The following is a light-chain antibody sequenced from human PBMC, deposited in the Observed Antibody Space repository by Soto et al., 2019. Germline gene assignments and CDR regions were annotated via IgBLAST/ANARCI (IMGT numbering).Light chain of an antibody. CDR2: EVS. CDR3: SSYTSSSTIYVV. V-gene: IGLV2-14*01. Sequence: QSALTQPASVSGSPGQSITISCTGTSRDVGGYNYVPWYQQQPGKAPKLMIYEVSNRPSGVCNRYSGSKSGNTASLTISGLQAEDEADYYYSSYTSSSTIYVVFGGGTKLTVL. CDR1: SRDVGGYNY. J-gene: IGLJ2*01.